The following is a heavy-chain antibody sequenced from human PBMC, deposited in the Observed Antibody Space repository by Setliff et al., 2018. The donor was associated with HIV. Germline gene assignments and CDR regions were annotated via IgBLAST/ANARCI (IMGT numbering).Heavy chain of an antibody. CDR2: IYASGNT. J-gene: IGHJ6*03. Sequence: SETLSLTCAVSGGSISSGSHYWSWIRQPAGKGLEWIGQIYASGNTNYNPSLKSRVTMSVDTSKNQLSLELTSVTAADTGVYYCARGNSRRLRVHYYYYYMDVWGKGTTVTVSS. CDR3: ARGNSRRLRVHYYYYYMDV. D-gene: IGHD4-17*01. V-gene: IGHV4-61*09. CDR1: GGSISSGSHY.